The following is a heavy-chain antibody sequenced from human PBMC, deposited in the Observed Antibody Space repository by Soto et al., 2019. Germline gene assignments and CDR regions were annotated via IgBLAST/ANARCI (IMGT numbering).Heavy chain of an antibody. CDR2: INAGNGNT. CDR1: GYTFTSYA. J-gene: IGHJ4*02. CDR3: ARGTSGYDFDYFDY. Sequence: ASVKVSCKASGYTFTSYAMHWVRQAPGQRLEWMGWINAGNGNTKYSQKFQGRVTITRDTSASTAYMELSNLRSEDTAVYYCARGTSGYDFDYFDYWGQGTLVTVSS. D-gene: IGHD5-12*01. V-gene: IGHV1-3*01.